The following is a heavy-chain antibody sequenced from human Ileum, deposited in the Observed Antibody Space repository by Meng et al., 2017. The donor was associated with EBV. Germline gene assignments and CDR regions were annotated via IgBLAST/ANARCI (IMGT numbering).Heavy chain of an antibody. CDR1: GGSFSTHT. Sequence: VQCVQSGAEVKTRGSPVKVACETSGGSFSTHTVSWVRQAPGQGLEWTGGLIAVFDKTKAAPRFQDRVPFTADESTSTAYMELSSLTFDDTAVYFCARGRRNEPLFNYWGQGTLVTVSS. CDR2: LIAVFDKT. CDR3: ARGRRNEPLFNY. J-gene: IGHJ4*02. D-gene: IGHD1-14*01. V-gene: IGHV1-69*13.